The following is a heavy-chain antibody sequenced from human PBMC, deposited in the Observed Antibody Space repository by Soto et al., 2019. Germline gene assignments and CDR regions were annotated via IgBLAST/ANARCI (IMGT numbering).Heavy chain of an antibody. J-gene: IGHJ6*02. CDR2: INHSRST. CDR3: ARRGGQFCSSTSCYWDYYYYYGMDV. D-gene: IGHD2-2*01. Sequence: PSETLSLTCAVYGGSFSGYYWSWIRQPPGKGLEWIGEINHSRSTNYNPSLKSRVTISVDTSKNHFSLKLSFVTAADTAVYYCARRGGQFCSSTSCYWDYYYYYGMDVWGQGTTVTVSS. CDR1: GGSFSGYY. V-gene: IGHV4-34*01.